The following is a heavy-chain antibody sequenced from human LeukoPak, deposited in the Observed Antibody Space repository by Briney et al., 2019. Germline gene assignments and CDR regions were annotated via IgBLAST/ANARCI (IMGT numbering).Heavy chain of an antibody. Sequence: GSLRLSCAASGFTFSSYAMHWVRQAPGKGLEWVAVISYDGSNKYYADSVKGRFTISRDNSKNTLYLQMNSLRAEDTAVYYCARGWDILTGYYGRHFDYWGQGTLVTVSS. CDR2: ISYDGSNK. CDR1: GFTFSSYA. J-gene: IGHJ4*02. CDR3: ARGWDILTGYYGRHFDY. V-gene: IGHV3-30*04. D-gene: IGHD3-9*01.